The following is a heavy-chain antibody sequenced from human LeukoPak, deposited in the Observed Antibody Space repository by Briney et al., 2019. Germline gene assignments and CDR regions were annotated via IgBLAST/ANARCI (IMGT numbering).Heavy chain of an antibody. CDR2: IYYSGST. V-gene: IGHV4-39*01. CDR1: GGSISSSSYY. J-gene: IGHJ4*02. Sequence: SETLSLTCTVSGGSISSSSYYWGWIRQPPGKGLEWIGSIYYSGSTYYNPSLKSRVTISVDTSKNQFSLKLSSVTAADTAVYYCARLYYYDSSGYYLRIGYFDYWGQGTLVTVSS. CDR3: ARLYYYDSSGYYLRIGYFDY. D-gene: IGHD3-22*01.